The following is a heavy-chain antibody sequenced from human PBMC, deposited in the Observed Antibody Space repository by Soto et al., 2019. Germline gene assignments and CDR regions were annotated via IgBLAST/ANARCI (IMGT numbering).Heavy chain of an antibody. J-gene: IGHJ4*02. CDR1: GYTFTNYY. D-gene: IGHD1-1*01. Sequence: ASVKVSCKASGYTFTNYYLHWVRQAPGQGLEWVGMINPSARSASYAQKLRGRLTMDRDTSTTAVYMELSRLTFEDTAVYFCARDNSAANGVLDHWGQGTLVTVSS. CDR3: ARDNSAANGVLDH. V-gene: IGHV1-46*04. CDR2: INPSARSA.